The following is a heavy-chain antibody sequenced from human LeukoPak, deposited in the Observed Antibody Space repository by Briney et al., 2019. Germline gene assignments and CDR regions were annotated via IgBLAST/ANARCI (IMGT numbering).Heavy chain of an antibody. CDR2: ISAYNGNT. J-gene: IGHJ3*02. D-gene: IGHD2-15*01. CDR1: GYTFTIYG. V-gene: IGHV1-18*01. CDR3: ARSPYCSGGSCSGRGAFDI. Sequence: ASVKVSCKPSGYTFTIYGISWVRQAPGQGLEWMGWISAYNGNTNYAQKLQGRVTMTTDTSTNTAYMELRSLRSDDTAVYYCARSPYCSGGSCSGRGAFDIWGQGTMVTVSS.